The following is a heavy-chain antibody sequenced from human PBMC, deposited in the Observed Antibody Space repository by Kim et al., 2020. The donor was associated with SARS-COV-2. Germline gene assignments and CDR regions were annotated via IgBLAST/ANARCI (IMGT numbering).Heavy chain of an antibody. D-gene: IGHD3-10*02. Sequence: GGSLRLSCAASGFTFIHDWMTWVRQAPGKGLEWVANINQDGSESYYVDSVKGRFTISRDNAKNSLYLQMNSLRVEDTAVYYCARSVFGDNYWGQGTLVSV. V-gene: IGHV3-7*01. CDR2: INQDGSES. CDR1: GFTFIHDW. J-gene: IGHJ4*02. CDR3: ARSVFGDNY.